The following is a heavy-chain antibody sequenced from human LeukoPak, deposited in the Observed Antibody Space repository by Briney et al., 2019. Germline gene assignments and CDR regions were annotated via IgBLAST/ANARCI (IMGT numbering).Heavy chain of an antibody. CDR1: GFTFNTYW. D-gene: IGHD3-22*01. CDR2: ISNDGIAT. V-gene: IGHV3-74*01. CDR3: ARDYSGYYSPFDS. J-gene: IGHJ5*01. Sequence: PGGSLRLSCAASGFTFNTYWIHWVRQAPGKGLVWVSRISNDGIATAYAESVKGRFTISRDNAKNTLYLQMSSLGVDDTGLYYCARDYSGYYSPFDSWGQGTLVTVSS.